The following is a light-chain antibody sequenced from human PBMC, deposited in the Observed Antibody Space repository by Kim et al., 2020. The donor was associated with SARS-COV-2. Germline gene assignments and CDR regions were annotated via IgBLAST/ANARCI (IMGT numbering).Light chain of an antibody. J-gene: IGKJ4*01. CDR1: QDITTL. CDR3: QQSITFPLT. Sequence: ASVGDRVTISCRASQDITTLLVWYQQKPGKAPNLLIYSASNLERGVPSRFSGSGSGTEFTLTLSSLQPEDIATYYCQQSITFPLTFGGGTKVDIK. V-gene: IGKV1-12*01. CDR2: SAS.